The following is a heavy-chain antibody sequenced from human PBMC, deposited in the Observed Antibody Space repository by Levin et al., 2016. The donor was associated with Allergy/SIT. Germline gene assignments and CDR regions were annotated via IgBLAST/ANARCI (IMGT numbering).Heavy chain of an antibody. J-gene: IGHJ4*02. V-gene: IGHV1-69*13. Sequence: SVKVSCKASGGTFSSYAISWVRQAPGQGLEWMGGIIPIFGTANYAQKFQGRVTITADESTSTAYMELSSLRSEDTAVYYCAATVTTFEIKSLKFDYWGQGTLVTVSS. CDR1: GGTFSSYA. CDR2: IIPIFGTA. CDR3: AATVTTFEIKSLKFDY. D-gene: IGHD4-17*01.